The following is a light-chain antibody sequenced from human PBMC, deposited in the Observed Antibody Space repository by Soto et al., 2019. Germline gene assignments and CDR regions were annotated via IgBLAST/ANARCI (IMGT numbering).Light chain of an antibody. CDR2: GAS. J-gene: IGKJ1*01. CDR1: QSVSSN. V-gene: IGKV3-15*01. CDR3: QQYETSRVWT. Sequence: IVLTQSPATLSASPGEKATLSCRASQSVSSNLAWYQQKPGPAPRLLMYGASTWATAIPARFSGSGSGTEFTLNISSLQAEDIAVYYWQQYETSRVWTFGQGTKVEI.